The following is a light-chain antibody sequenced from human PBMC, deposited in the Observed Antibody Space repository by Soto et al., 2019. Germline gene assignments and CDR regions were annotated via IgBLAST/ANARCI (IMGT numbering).Light chain of an antibody. CDR1: QSVGSN. J-gene: IGKJ1*01. Sequence: ILMAQSPATLSVSPGERVTLSCRARQSVGSNLAWYQQKPGQAPRRLIFGASIRATGIPDRFSGSGSGTDFTLTISRLEPEDFAVYYCQQYGSSPTTFGQGTKVDIK. V-gene: IGKV3-20*01. CDR2: GAS. CDR3: QQYGSSPTT.